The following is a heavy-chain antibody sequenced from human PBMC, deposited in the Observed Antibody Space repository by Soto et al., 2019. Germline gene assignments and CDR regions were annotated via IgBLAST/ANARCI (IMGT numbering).Heavy chain of an antibody. CDR3: ARGSTDSYPGSRIFDF. CDR1: GLTFGSRA. J-gene: IGHJ4*02. CDR2: ITDTGGDA. D-gene: IGHD3-10*01. V-gene: IGHV3-23*01. Sequence: GSLRLSCVASGLTFGSRAMTRVRQALGEGLQWVSTITDTGGDAKYADSVRGRFVISRDNSKKTLYLQMTSLTAEDSAMYYCARGSTDSYPGSRIFDFWGQGTLVTVSS.